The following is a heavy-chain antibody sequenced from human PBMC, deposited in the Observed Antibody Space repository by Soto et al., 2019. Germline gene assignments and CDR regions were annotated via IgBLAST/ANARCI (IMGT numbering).Heavy chain of an antibody. CDR2: IYYSGNT. V-gene: IGHV4-59*11. CDR1: GGSISPHY. J-gene: IGHJ4*02. D-gene: IGHD3-22*01. CDR3: ARGSYYPDSSGYFLDS. Sequence: SSETLSLTCAVSGGSISPHYWSWIRQPPGKGLEWIAYIYYSGNTNYNPSLKNRVTISLDTSKNQFSLKLSSVTAADAAVYYCARGSYYPDSSGYFLDSWGEGTLVTVPQ.